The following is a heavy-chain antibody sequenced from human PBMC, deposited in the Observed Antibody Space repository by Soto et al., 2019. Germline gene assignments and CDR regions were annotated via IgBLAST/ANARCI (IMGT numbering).Heavy chain of an antibody. CDR2: IIPIFGTA. CDR3: ARDPRRGISSSGDY. D-gene: IGHD6-6*01. J-gene: IGHJ4*02. V-gene: IGHV1-69*01. Sequence: QVQLVQSGAEVKKPGSLVKVSCKASGGTFSSYAISWVRQAPRQGLEWMGGIIPIFGTANYAQKFQGRVTITADESTSTAYMELSSLRSEDTAVYYCARDPRRGISSSGDYWGQGTLVTVSS. CDR1: GGTFSSYA.